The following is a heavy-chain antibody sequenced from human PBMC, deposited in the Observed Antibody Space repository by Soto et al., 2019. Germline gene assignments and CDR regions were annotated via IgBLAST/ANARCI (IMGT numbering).Heavy chain of an antibody. CDR2: IYYSGST. V-gene: IGHV4-59*01. CDR1: GGSISSYY. D-gene: IGHD2-2*02. Sequence: QVQLQESGPGLVKPSETPSLTCTVSGGSISSYYWSWIRQPPGKGLEWIGYIYYSGSTNYNPSLKSRVTISVDTSKSQFSLKLSSVTAADTAVYYCARDVGYCISTSCYSWFDPWGQGTLVTVSS. CDR3: ARDVGYCISTSCYSWFDP. J-gene: IGHJ5*02.